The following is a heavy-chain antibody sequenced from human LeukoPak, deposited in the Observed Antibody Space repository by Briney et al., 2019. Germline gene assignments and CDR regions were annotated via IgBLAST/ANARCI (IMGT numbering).Heavy chain of an antibody. V-gene: IGHV4-38-2*01. CDR2: ISQSGST. CDR3: ARVGDCSAGSCHSPYY. CDR1: GHSISSGYY. Sequence: SETLSLTCVVSGHSISSGYYWGRIRQPPGKGLEWIGSISQSGSTDYNPSLKGRVIISVDTSKNQFSLKLTSVTAADTAMYYCARVGDCSAGSCHSPYYWGQGTLVTVSS. J-gene: IGHJ4*02. D-gene: IGHD2-15*01.